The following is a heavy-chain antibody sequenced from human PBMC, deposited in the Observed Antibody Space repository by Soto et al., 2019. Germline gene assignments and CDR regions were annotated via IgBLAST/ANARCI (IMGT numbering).Heavy chain of an antibody. J-gene: IGHJ4*02. CDR3: AAEYYYGSGDPKGRID. CDR2: IIAGSGNT. D-gene: IGHD3-22*01. Sequence: PVKVSRKASGYTYTVSAISRLLLDKGKGLEWMGWIIAGSGNTNYAQKFQGRVTTTRDTSTSTAYIELSSLRSEVTAVYYCAAEYYYGSGDPKGRIDWGQGTLVTVSS. CDR1: GYTYTVSA. V-gene: IGHV1-18*01.